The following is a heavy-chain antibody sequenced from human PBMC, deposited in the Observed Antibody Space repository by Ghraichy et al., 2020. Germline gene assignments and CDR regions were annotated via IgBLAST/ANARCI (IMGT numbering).Heavy chain of an antibody. CDR2: ISAYNGNT. D-gene: IGHD3-3*01. J-gene: IGHJ6*02. V-gene: IGHV1-18*01. CDR1: GYTFTSYG. CDR3: ARDGLGSFGVVTSYYYYGMDV. Sequence: ASVKVSCKASGYTFTSYGISWVRQAPGQGLEWMGWISAYNGNTNYAQKLQGRVTMTTDTSTSTAYMELRSLRSDDTAVYYCARDGLGSFGVVTSYYYYGMDVWGQGTTVTVSS.